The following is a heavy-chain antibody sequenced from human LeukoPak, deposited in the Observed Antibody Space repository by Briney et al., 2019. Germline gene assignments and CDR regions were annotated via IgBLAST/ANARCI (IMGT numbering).Heavy chain of an antibody. CDR3: ARALGELLERSFDY. CDR2: IYYSGST. J-gene: IGHJ4*02. V-gene: IGHV4-30-4*01. Sequence: KLSQTLSLTCTVSGGSISSGDYYWSWIRQPPGKGLEWIGYIYYSGSTYYNPSLKSRVTISVDTSKNQFSLKLSSVTAADTAVYYCARALGELLERSFDYWGQGTLVTVSS. CDR1: GGSISSGDYY. D-gene: IGHD3-10*01.